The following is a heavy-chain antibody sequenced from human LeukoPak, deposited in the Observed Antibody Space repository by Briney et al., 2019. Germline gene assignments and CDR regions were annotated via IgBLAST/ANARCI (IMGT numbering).Heavy chain of an antibody. CDR3: ARDDYDSSGAHFDY. D-gene: IGHD3-22*01. Sequence: GASVKVSCKASGFTFTSSAMQWVRQARGQRLEWIGWIVVGSGNTNYAQKFQERVTITRDMSTSTAYMEPRGLRSDDTAVYYCARDDYDSSGAHFDYWGQGTLVTVSS. J-gene: IGHJ4*02. CDR1: GFTFTSSA. CDR2: IVVGSGNT. V-gene: IGHV1-58*02.